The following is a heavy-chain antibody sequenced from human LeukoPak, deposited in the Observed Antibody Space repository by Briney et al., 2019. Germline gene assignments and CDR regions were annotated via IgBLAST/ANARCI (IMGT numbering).Heavy chain of an antibody. D-gene: IGHD6-13*01. CDR3: ARRLPRYSSTSLDY. Sequence: SETLSLTCTVSGGSISSGDYYWSWIRQPPGKGLEWIGYIYYSGSTYYNPSLKSRVTISVDTSKNQFSLKLSSVTAADTAVYYCARRLPRYSSTSLDYWGQGTLVTVSS. J-gene: IGHJ4*02. CDR1: GGSISSGDYY. CDR2: IYYSGST. V-gene: IGHV4-30-4*08.